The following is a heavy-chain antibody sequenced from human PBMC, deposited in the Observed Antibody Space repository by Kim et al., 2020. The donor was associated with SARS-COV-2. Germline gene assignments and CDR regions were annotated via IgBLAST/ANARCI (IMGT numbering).Heavy chain of an antibody. D-gene: IGHD5-12*01. J-gene: IGHJ4*02. V-gene: IGHV4-59*08. CDR3: ARGRDGYNFDLPFDY. CDR2: IYYSGST. CDR1: GGSISSYY. Sequence: SETLSLTCTVSGGSISSYYWSWIRQPPGKGLEWIGYIYYSGSTNYNPSLKSRVTISVDTSKNQFSLKLSSVTAADTAVYYCARGRDGYNFDLPFDYWGQGTLVTVSS.